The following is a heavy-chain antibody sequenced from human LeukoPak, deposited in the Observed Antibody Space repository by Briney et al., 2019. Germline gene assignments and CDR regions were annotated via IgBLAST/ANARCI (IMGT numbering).Heavy chain of an antibody. V-gene: IGHV4-59*12. CDR2: IYYSGST. Sequence: PSETLSLTCTVSGGSISSYYWSWIRQPPGKGLEWIGYIYYSGSTNYNPSLKSRVTMSVDTSKNQFSLKLSSVTAADTAVYYCARGLLTGTLYYYYMDVWGKGTTVTVSS. CDR1: GGSISSYY. CDR3: ARGLLTGTLYYYYMDV. J-gene: IGHJ6*03. D-gene: IGHD1-20*01.